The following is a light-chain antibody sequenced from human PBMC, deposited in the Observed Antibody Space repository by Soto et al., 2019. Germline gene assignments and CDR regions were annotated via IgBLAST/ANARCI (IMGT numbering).Light chain of an antibody. J-gene: IGKJ3*01. Sequence: EIVLTQSPGTLSLSPGERATLSCRASQSVSSSYLAWYQQKPGQAPRLLIYGASSIATGIPDRFSGSGSGTVLTLNISRLEPEDFAVSYCQQYGSSPFIFGPWTKVDIK. CDR2: GAS. CDR1: QSVSSSY. CDR3: QQYGSSPFI. V-gene: IGKV3-20*01.